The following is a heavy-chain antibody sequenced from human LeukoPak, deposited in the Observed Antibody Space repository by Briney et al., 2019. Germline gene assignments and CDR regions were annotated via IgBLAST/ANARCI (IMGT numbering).Heavy chain of an antibody. D-gene: IGHD3-22*01. J-gene: IGHJ3*01. CDR3: ASDSISMNAFDA. Sequence: SETLSLTCTVSGDSFTTHYWSWIRQPPGRGLEWIGYISYIGSTNYNPSLKSRVTISIDASKNEVSLMLTSVTAADTAVYYCASDSISMNAFDAWGQGTMVTVSS. CDR2: ISYIGST. CDR1: GDSFTTHY. V-gene: IGHV4-59*11.